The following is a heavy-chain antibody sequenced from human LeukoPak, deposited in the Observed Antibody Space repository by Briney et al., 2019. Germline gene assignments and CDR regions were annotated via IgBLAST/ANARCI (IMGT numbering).Heavy chain of an antibody. D-gene: IGHD5-18*01. Sequence: GGSLRLSCAASGFTFSSYSMNWVRQAPGKGLEWVSSISSSSSYIYYADSVKGRFTISRDNAKNSLYLQMNSLRAEDTAVYYCARDLVPGGITAMVPIYYYYGMDVWGQGTTVTVSS. CDR2: ISSSSSYI. CDR3: ARDLVPGGITAMVPIYYYYGMDV. CDR1: GFTFSSYS. V-gene: IGHV3-21*01. J-gene: IGHJ6*02.